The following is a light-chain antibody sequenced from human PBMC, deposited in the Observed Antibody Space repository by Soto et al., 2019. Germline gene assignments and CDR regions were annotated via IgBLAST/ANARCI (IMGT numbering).Light chain of an antibody. CDR3: QQYNSYSWT. CDR2: WAS. J-gene: IGKJ1*01. V-gene: IGKV4-1*01. Sequence: DIVMTQSPDSLAVSLGERATINCKSSQRVLYSSNNKNYLAWYQQKPGQPPKLLIYWASTRESGVPDRFSGSGSGTDFTLTISSLQAEDVAVYYCQQYNSYSWTFGQGTKVDIK. CDR1: QRVLYSSNNKNY.